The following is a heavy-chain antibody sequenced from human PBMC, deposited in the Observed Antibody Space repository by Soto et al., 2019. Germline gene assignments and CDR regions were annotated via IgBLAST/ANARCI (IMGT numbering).Heavy chain of an antibody. CDR2: IYHSGAT. CDR3: AREMSYYFDS. J-gene: IGHJ4*02. Sequence: QLQLQESGSGLVKPSQTLVLTCIVSGDSISRDGYSWSWIRQPPGKGLEWIGFIYHSGATYNNPSLKSRVTTSVDKSKNQFSLRLASVTAADTAVYYCAREMSYYFDSWGQGTLVTVSS. CDR1: GDSISRDGYS. V-gene: IGHV4-30-2*01.